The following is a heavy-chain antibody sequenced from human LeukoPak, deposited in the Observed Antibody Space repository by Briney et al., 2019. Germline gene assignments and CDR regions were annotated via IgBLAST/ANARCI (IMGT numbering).Heavy chain of an antibody. CDR2: IRQDGSEK. J-gene: IGHJ4*02. CDR1: GFTFSSYW. V-gene: IGHV3-7*01. Sequence: PGGSLSLSCAACGFTFSSYWVRWVRQAPGKGMEWVANIRQDGSEKFYVDSVKGRLTIYRDNAKNSLYLQMNSLRAEDTAVYYCAKIPQVATYTVPNFDCWGQGTLVTVSS. D-gene: IGHD3-16*01. CDR3: AKIPQVATYTVPNFDC.